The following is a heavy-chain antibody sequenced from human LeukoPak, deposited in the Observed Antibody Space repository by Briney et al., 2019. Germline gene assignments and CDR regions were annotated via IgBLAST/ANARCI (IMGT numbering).Heavy chain of an antibody. J-gene: IGHJ6*03. Sequence: PGGSLRLSCAASGFSFSTYAMSWVRQIPGKGLEWLSYISSSGGTIYYADSVKGRFTISRDNAKNSLSLLMNSLRAEDTAVYYCSRVIGGYDSTFYYYYMDVWGKGTTVTISS. CDR3: SRVIGGYDSTFYYYYMDV. V-gene: IGHV3-48*03. CDR2: ISSSGGTI. CDR1: GFSFSTYA. D-gene: IGHD5-12*01.